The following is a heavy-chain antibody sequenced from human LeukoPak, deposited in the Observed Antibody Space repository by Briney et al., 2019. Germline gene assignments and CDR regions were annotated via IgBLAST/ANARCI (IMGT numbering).Heavy chain of an antibody. CDR3: ASRDRQNYYDSSGYYYYFDY. CDR1: GFTFSDYY. CDR2: ISSSGSTI. D-gene: IGHD3-22*01. V-gene: IGHV3-11*01. Sequence: GGSLRLSCAASGFTFSDYYMSWIRQAPGEGLEWVSYISSSGSTIYYADSVKGRFTISRDNAKNSLYLQMNSLRAEDTAVYYCASRDRQNYYDSSGYYYYFDYWGQGTLVTVSS. J-gene: IGHJ4*02.